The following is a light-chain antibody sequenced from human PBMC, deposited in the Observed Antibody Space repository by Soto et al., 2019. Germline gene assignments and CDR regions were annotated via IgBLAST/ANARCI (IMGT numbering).Light chain of an antibody. Sequence: DIVMTQSPLSLPVTPGEPASISCRSSQSLLHSNGYNYLDWYLQKPGQSPQPLIYLGFNRASGVPDRFSGSGSGTDFTLKISKVEAEDVGVYYCMQALQTSWTFGQGTKVEIK. CDR2: LGF. J-gene: IGKJ1*01. V-gene: IGKV2-28*01. CDR1: QSLLHSNGYNY. CDR3: MQALQTSWT.